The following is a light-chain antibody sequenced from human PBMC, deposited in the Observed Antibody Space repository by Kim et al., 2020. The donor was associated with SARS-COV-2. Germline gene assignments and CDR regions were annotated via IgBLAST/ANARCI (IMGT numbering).Light chain of an antibody. J-gene: IGKJ5*01. Sequence: ASVGNKGTIPCQASQEISNYLNWNQQNPGKAPKLLIYAASNVETGVPSRFRGSGSGTDFTFTISSLQPEDSATYYCLQYDNHPLTFGQGTRVEIK. CDR2: AAS. CDR3: LQYDNHPLT. CDR1: QEISNY. V-gene: IGKV1-33*01.